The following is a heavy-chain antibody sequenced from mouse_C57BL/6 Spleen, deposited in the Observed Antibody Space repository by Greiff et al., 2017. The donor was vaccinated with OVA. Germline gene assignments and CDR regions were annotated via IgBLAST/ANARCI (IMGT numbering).Heavy chain of an antibody. CDR3: TTRGLTGNFDY. D-gene: IGHD4-1*01. CDR2: IDPENGDT. J-gene: IGHJ2*01. Sequence: EVKLVESGAELVRPGASVKLSCTASGFNIKDDYMHWVKQRPEQGLEWIGWIDPENGDTEYASKFQGKATITADTSSNTAYLQLSSLTSEDTAVYYCTTRGLTGNFDYWGQGTTLTVSS. CDR1: GFNIKDDY. V-gene: IGHV14-4*01.